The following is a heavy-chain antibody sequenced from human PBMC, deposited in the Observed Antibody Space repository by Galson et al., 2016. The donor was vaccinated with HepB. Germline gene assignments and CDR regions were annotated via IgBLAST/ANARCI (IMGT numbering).Heavy chain of an antibody. V-gene: IGHV1-18*01. J-gene: IGHJ4*02. D-gene: IGHD3-22*01. CDR3: ARVRSSGYSFYFDY. CDR2: ISAYNANT. Sequence: VRQAPGQGLEWMGWISAYNANTNYAQKLRGRVTMTTDTSTSTAYMELRSLRSDDTAMYYCARVRSSGYSFYFDYWGQGTLVTVSS.